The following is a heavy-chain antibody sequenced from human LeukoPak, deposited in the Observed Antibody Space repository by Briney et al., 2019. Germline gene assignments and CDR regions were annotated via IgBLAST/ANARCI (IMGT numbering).Heavy chain of an antibody. V-gene: IGHV3-30*18. D-gene: IGHD3-16*02. CDR2: ISYGGSNK. Sequence: GGSLRLSCAASGFTFSSYGMHWVRQAPGKGLEWVAVISYGGSNKYYADSVKGRFTISRDNSKNTLYLQMNSLRAKDTAVYYCAKDHTFGGVIVIGYWGQGTLVTVSS. J-gene: IGHJ4*02. CDR1: GFTFSSYG. CDR3: AKDHTFGGVIVIGY.